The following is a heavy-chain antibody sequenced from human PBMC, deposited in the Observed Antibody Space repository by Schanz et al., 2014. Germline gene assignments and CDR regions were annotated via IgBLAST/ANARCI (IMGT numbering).Heavy chain of an antibody. CDR2: IYTSGST. CDR1: GGSISSGTYY. Sequence: QVQLQESGPGLVKPSQTLSLTCIVSGGSISSGTYYWSWLRQPAGKGLEWIGRIYTSGSTNYNPSLKTRVTISLDTHKNQFSLKLSSVTAADTAVYYCAREPLSGYNWFDPWGQGSLGTVSS. J-gene: IGHJ5*02. D-gene: IGHD6-25*01. V-gene: IGHV4-61*02. CDR3: AREPLSGYNWFDP.